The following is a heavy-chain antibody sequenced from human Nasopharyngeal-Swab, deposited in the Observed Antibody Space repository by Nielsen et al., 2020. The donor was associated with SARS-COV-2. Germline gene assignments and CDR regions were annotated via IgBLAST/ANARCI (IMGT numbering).Heavy chain of an antibody. CDR2: INPSGGST. V-gene: IGHV1-46*01. CDR1: GYTFTSYY. D-gene: IGHD3-16*02. CDR3: ARDRGVNDYVWGSYRKSDAFDI. Sequence: ASVKVSCKASGYTFTSYYMHWVRLVPGQGLEWMGIINPSGGSTSYAQKFQGRVTMTRDTSTSTVYMELSSPRSEDTAVYYCARDRGVNDYVWGSYRKSDAFDIWGQGTMVTVSS. J-gene: IGHJ3*02.